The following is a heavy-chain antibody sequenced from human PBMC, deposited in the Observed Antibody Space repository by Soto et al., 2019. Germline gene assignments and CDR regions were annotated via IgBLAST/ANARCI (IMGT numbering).Heavy chain of an antibody. J-gene: IGHJ4*02. CDR2: IFHSGST. V-gene: IGHV4-4*02. D-gene: IGHD6-13*01. CDR1: GDSITTPYW. CDR3: ARFSIAEVGYFDY. Sequence: QVQLQESGPGLVKPSGTLSLTCTVSGDSITTPYWWSWVRQPPGRGLEWIGEIFHSGSTNYSPSLRNRVTISVDKSKNQFSLKLTSVTAADPAMYYCARFSIAEVGYFDYWGLGALVTVSP.